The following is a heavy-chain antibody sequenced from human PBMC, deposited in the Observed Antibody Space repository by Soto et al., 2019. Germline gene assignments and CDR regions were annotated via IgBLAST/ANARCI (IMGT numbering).Heavy chain of an antibody. CDR1: GFTFSSYA. J-gene: IGHJ4*02. D-gene: IGHD5-12*01. CDR3: ATTSGVYSGYDFAY. Sequence: PGGSLRLSCAASGFTFSSYAMSWVRQAPGKGLEWVAVISYDGSNKYYADSVKGRFTISRDNSKNTLYLQMNSLRAEDTAVYYCATTSGVYSGYDFAYWGQGTLVTVSS. CDR2: ISYDGSNK. V-gene: IGHV3-30-3*01.